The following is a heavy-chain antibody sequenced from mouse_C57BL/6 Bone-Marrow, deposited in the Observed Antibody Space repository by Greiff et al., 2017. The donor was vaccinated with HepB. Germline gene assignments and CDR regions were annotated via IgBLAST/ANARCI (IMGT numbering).Heavy chain of an antibody. CDR2: ISDGGSYT. CDR3: ASDPLYYYGSSEYYFDY. CDR1: GFTFSSYA. J-gene: IGHJ2*01. Sequence: EVQGVESGGGLVKPGGSLKLSCAASGFTFSSYAMSWVRQTPEKRLEWVATISDGGSYTYYPDNVKGRFTISRDNAKNNLYLQMSHLKSEDTAMYYCASDPLYYYGSSEYYFDYWGQGTTLTVSS. V-gene: IGHV5-4*01. D-gene: IGHD1-1*01.